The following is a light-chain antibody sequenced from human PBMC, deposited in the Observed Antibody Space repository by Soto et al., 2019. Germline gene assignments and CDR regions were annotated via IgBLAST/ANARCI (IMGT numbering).Light chain of an antibody. CDR3: QVWDSRSDHVI. CDR2: ADS. V-gene: IGLV3-21*02. J-gene: IGLJ2*01. CDR1: NIGGKT. Sequence: SYELTQPPSVSVAPGQTARNTCGGNNIGGKTVHWYQQRPGQAPVLVVFADSDRPSGIPNRFSGSNSGDTATLTISRVEAGDEADFYCQVWDSRSDHVIFGGGTKLTVL.